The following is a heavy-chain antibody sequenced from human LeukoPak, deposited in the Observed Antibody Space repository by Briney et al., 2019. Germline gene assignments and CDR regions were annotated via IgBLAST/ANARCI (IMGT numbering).Heavy chain of an antibody. Sequence: GGSLKLSCAASGFTFSSYAMSWVRQAPGKVLERVSAVTGSGSSTYYADSVKGQFTISRDNSKKMLYLQMNSLRVEDMAIYYCAKEVYDSSGFIDFWGQGTLVTVSS. D-gene: IGHD3-22*01. J-gene: IGHJ4*02. CDR2: VTGSGSST. V-gene: IGHV3-23*01. CDR3: AKEVYDSSGFIDF. CDR1: GFTFSSYA.